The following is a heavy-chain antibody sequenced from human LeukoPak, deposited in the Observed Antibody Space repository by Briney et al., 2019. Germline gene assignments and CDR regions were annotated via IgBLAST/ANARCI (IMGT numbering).Heavy chain of an antibody. J-gene: IGHJ4*02. CDR1: GGSISSRSYY. V-gene: IGHV4-39*01. CDR2: VYYSGST. Sequence: PSETLSLTCTVSGGSISSRSYYWGWIRQPPGKGLEWIGSVYYSGSTYYNPSLKSRVTISVDTSKNQFSRKLSSVTAADTAVYYCARSGSSSGYLFDYWGQGTLVTVSS. D-gene: IGHD3-22*01. CDR3: ARSGSSSGYLFDY.